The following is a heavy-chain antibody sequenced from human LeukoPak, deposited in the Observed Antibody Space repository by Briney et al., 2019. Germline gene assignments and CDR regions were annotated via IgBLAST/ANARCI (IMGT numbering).Heavy chain of an antibody. V-gene: IGHV1-3*01. Sequence: GASVKVSCKASGYTFTSYAMHWVRQAPGQRLEWMGWINAGNGNTKYSQKFQGRVTITRDTSASTAYMELSSLGSEDTAVYYCARDIDLFSSWFDPWGQGTLVTVSS. CDR1: GYTFTSYA. D-gene: IGHD2-15*01. CDR2: INAGNGNT. J-gene: IGHJ5*02. CDR3: ARDIDLFSSWFDP.